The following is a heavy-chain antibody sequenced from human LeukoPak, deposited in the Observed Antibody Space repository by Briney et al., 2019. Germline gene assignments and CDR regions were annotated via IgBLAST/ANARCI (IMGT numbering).Heavy chain of an antibody. V-gene: IGHV1-69*15. CDR2: IIPIFGTA. Sequence: ASVKVSCKASGGTFSSYAISWVRQPPGQGLEWMGRIIPIFGTANYEQKFQGSVTITPDESTSTAYMELSSLRSEDTAVYYCARPRQDDFWSGTLASWGQGTLVTVSS. D-gene: IGHD3-3*01. CDR1: GGTFSSYA. CDR3: ARPRQDDFWSGTLAS. J-gene: IGHJ5*01.